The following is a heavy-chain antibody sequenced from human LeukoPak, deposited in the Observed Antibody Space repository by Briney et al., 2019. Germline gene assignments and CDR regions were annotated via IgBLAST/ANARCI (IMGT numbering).Heavy chain of an antibody. D-gene: IGHD2-15*01. V-gene: IGHV3-66*01. CDR3: ARDFRVVVAASYGMDV. CDR1: GFTVSSNY. CDR2: IYSGGST. Sequence: GGSLRLSCAASGFTVSSNYMSWVRQAPGKGLEWVSVIYSGGSTYYADSVKGRFTISRDNSKNTLYLQMNSLRAEDTAVYYCARDFRVVVAASYGMDVWGQGTTVTVSS. J-gene: IGHJ6*02.